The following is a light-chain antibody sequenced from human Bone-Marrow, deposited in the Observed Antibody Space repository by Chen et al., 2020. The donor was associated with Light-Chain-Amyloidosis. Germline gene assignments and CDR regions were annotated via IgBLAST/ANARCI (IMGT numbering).Light chain of an antibody. J-gene: IGLJ3*02. V-gene: IGLV3-21*02. CDR3: QVWDRSSDRPV. Sequence: SFVRPRPSSWQVPPGQRPRIAGGGNNIGSTSVHWYQQTPGQAPLLVVYDDSDRPSGIPERLSGSNSGNTATLTISRVEAGDEADYYCQVWDRSSDRPVFGGGTKLTVL. CDR2: DDS. CDR1: NIGSTS.